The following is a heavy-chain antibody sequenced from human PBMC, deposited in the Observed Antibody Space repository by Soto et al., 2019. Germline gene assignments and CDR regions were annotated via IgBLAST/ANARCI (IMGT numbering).Heavy chain of an antibody. D-gene: IGHD2-2*01. Sequence: PGGSLRLSCAASGVILSNTYMDWVRQAPGKGLEWVSAISGSGGSTYYADSVKGRFTISRDNSKNTLYLQMNSLRAEDTAVYYCAKDKWVGSSTSCYPHWGQGTLVTVSS. J-gene: IGHJ4*02. V-gene: IGHV3-23*01. CDR1: GVILSNTY. CDR2: ISGSGGST. CDR3: AKDKWVGSSTSCYPH.